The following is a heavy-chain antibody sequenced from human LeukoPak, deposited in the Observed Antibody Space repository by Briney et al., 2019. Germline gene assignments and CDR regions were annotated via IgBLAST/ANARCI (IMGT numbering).Heavy chain of an antibody. J-gene: IGHJ4*02. CDR3: LVTTRSRGFDY. CDR2: VRQYGSVQ. Sequence: PGGSLRLSCAASGFSFSSYWMSWVRQAPGKGLEWVANVRQYGSVQNYVDSVKGRFTISRDNPKNSVYLQMSSLRAEDTAVYYCLVTTRSRGFDYWGQGTLVTVSS. CDR1: GFSFSSYW. D-gene: IGHD1/OR15-1a*01. V-gene: IGHV3-7*01.